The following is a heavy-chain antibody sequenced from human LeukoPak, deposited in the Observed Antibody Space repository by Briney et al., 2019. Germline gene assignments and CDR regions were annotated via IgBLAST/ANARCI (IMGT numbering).Heavy chain of an antibody. V-gene: IGHV3-30*18. D-gene: IGHD1-26*01. J-gene: IGHJ4*02. CDR1: GFTFSSYG. Sequence: PGGSLRLSCAASGFTFSSYGMHWVRQAPGKGLEWVAVISYDGSNKYYADSVKGRFTISRDNSKNTLYLQMNSLRAEDTAVYYCAKGGPRIVGATVGDYWGQGTLVTASS. CDR2: ISYDGSNK. CDR3: AKGGPRIVGATVGDY.